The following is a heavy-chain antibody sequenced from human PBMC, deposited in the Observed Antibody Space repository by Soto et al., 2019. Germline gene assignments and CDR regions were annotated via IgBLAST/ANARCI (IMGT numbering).Heavy chain of an antibody. J-gene: IGHJ5*02. CDR3: ARSWMGYSYGSEFFHS. CDR1: GFTFSIYA. CDR2: ISYDGTKE. V-gene: IGHV3-30*03. D-gene: IGHD5-18*01. Sequence: QVQLVESGGGGVQPGRSLRLSCAGSGFTFSIYALSWVRQAPGKGLEWVASISYDGTKEDYADSVKGRFTISRDNSKNTVSLQMNSLRGEDTAVYYWARSWMGYSYGSEFFHSWGQGTLVTVSS.